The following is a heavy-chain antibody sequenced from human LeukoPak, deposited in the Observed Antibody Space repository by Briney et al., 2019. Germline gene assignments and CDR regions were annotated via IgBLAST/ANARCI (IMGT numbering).Heavy chain of an antibody. CDR2: IIPIFGTA. Sequence: GASVKVSCKASGGTFSSYAISWVRQAPGQGLEWMGVIIPIFGTANYAQKFQGRVTVTADESTSKAYMELSILRSEDTAVYYCARELRYFDWLAWFDPWGQGTLVTVSS. CDR3: ARELRYFDWLAWFDP. V-gene: IGHV1-69*13. CDR1: GGTFSSYA. D-gene: IGHD3-9*01. J-gene: IGHJ5*02.